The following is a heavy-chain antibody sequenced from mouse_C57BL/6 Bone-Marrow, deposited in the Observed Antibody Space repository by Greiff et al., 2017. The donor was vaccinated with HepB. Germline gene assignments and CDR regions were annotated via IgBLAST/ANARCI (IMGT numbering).Heavy chain of an antibody. J-gene: IGHJ1*03. D-gene: IGHD1-1*01. CDR3: ARHKNYYGSSYRYFGDV. CDR1: GFTFSSYG. Sequence: DVQLVESGGDLVKPGGSLKLSCAASGFTFSSYGMSWVRQTPDKRLEWVATISSGGSYTYYPDSVKGRFTISRDNAKNTLYLQMSSLKSEDTAMYYCARHKNYYGSSYRYFGDVWGTGTTVTVSS. V-gene: IGHV5-6*01. CDR2: ISSGGSYT.